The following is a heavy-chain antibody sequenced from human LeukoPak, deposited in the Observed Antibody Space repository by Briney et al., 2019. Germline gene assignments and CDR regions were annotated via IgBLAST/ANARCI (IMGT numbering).Heavy chain of an antibody. V-gene: IGHV4-61*01. CDR3: ARGSLATVVTPACYFDY. CDR2: IYYSGST. J-gene: IGHJ4*02. D-gene: IGHD4-23*01. Sequence: NSSETLSLTCTVSGGSVSSGSYYWGWIRQPPGKGLEWIGYIYYSGSTNYNPSLKSRFTISVDTSKNQFSLKLSSVTAADTAVYYCARGSLATVVTPACYFDYWGQGTLVTVSS. CDR1: GGSVSSGSYY.